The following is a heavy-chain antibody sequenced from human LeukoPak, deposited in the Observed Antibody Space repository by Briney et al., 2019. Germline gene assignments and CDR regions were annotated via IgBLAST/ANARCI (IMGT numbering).Heavy chain of an antibody. J-gene: IGHJ4*02. D-gene: IGHD6-19*01. V-gene: IGHV3-21*01. Sequence: GGSLRLSCAASGFTFSSYSMNWVRQAPGKGLEWVSSISSSSSYMYYADSVKGRFTISRDNAKNTLYLQMNSLRAEDTAVYYCAKDNRRAVAGSLAPDYWGQGTLVTVSS. CDR1: GFTFSSYS. CDR2: ISSSSSYM. CDR3: AKDNRRAVAGSLAPDY.